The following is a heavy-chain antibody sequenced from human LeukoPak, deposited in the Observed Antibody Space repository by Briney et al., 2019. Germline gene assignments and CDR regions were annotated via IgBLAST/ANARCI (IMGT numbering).Heavy chain of an antibody. D-gene: IGHD1-26*01. Sequence: SETLSLTCSVSGSSMNLYSWNWIRQSPGKGLEWIAYMYYSGTTNYNPSLENRAAISLDLSRHQFSLRLNSVTAADTAVYFCARVKKVDGNYFDYWGQGTLVTVSS. CDR2: MYYSGTT. CDR3: ARVKKVDGNYFDY. V-gene: IGHV4-59*12. CDR1: GSSMNLYS. J-gene: IGHJ4*02.